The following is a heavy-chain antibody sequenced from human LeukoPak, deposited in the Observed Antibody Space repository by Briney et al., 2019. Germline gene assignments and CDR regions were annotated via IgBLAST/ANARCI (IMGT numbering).Heavy chain of an antibody. V-gene: IGHV4-31*11. CDR1: GGSISDGGYY. D-gene: IGHD1-14*01. CDR3: ARGGDRRGFDY. J-gene: IGHJ4*02. Sequence: SQTLSLTCAVSGGSISDGGYYWSWIRQHPGKGLEWIGYIYDSGATYYSPALQSRVAISVDTSDNKFSLKLRSLTAADTAVYYCARGGDRRGFDYWGQGTLVTISS. CDR2: IYDSGAT.